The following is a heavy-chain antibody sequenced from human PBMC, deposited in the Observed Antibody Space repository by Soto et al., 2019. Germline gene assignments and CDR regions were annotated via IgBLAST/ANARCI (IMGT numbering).Heavy chain of an antibody. V-gene: IGHV4-59*01. J-gene: IGHJ4*02. CDR1: GGSISSYY. Sequence: QVQLQESGPGLVKPSETLSLTCTVSGGSISSYYWSWIRQPPGKGLEWIGYIYYSGSTNYNPSLKSRVTISVDTSKNQCSLKLSSVTAADTAVYYCARDNRATVVTPPYFDYWGQGTLVTVSS. CDR3: ARDNRATVVTPPYFDY. D-gene: IGHD4-17*01. CDR2: IYYSGST.